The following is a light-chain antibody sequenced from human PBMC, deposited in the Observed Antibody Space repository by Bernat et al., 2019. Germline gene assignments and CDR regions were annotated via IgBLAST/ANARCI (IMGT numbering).Light chain of an antibody. V-gene: IGKV3-15*01. Sequence: EIVMTQSPATLSVSPGESATLSCRASQSVNSDLAWYQLRPGQAPRLLIYGASTRATGIPARFSGSGSGKEFTLTISSLQSEDFAVYYCQQFNSWPLHTFGQGTKLEIK. CDR2: GAS. J-gene: IGKJ2*01. CDR1: QSVNSD. CDR3: QQFNSWPLHT.